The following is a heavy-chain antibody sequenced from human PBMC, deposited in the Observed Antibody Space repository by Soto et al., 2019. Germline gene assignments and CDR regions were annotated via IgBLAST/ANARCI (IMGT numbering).Heavy chain of an antibody. J-gene: IGHJ3*02. V-gene: IGHV1-46*01. CDR2: INPSGGST. D-gene: IGHD3-22*01. CDR1: GYTFTSYY. Sequence: GASVKVSCEASGYTFTSYYMHWVRQAPGQGLEWMGIINPSGGSTSYAQKFQGRVTMTRDTSTSTVYMELSSLRSEDTAVYYCARAGHYYDSSGYLDAFDIWGQGTMVTVSS. CDR3: ARAGHYYDSSGYLDAFDI.